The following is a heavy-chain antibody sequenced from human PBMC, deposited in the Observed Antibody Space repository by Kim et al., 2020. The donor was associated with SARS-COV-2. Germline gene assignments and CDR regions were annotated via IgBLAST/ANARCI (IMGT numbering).Heavy chain of an antibody. Sequence: HSVDSAKGRFTNSRENAKTTLLLQMNSLRADDTAVYYCARGDRTTVVWFDDWGQGTLVTVPS. J-gene: IGHJ4*02. D-gene: IGHD4-4*01. V-gene: IGHV3-33*02. CDR3: ARGDRTTVVWFDD.